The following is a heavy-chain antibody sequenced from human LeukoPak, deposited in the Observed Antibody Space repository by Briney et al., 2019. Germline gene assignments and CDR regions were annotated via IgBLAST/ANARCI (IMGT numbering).Heavy chain of an antibody. CDR3: AKDWGQQLVLGTTSYGVGYYGMDV. CDR1: GFTFSSYG. V-gene: IGHV3-30*18. J-gene: IGHJ6*02. Sequence: PGGSLRLSCAASGFTFSSYGMHWVRQAPGKGLEWVAVISYDGSNKYYADSVKGRFTISRDNSKNTLYLQMNSLRAEDTAVYYCAKDWGQQLVLGTTSYGVGYYGMDVWGQGTTVTVSS. CDR2: ISYDGSNK. D-gene: IGHD6-13*01.